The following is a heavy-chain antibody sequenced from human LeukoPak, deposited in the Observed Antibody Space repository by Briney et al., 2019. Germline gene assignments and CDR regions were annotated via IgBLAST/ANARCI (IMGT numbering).Heavy chain of an antibody. J-gene: IGHJ4*02. D-gene: IGHD3-22*01. V-gene: IGHV3-30*02. Sequence: GGSLRLSCAASGLSFSDYGMHWVRQAPGKGLEWVAVIWSDGSNKYYADSVEGRFTISRDNSKNTLYLLLNSLRAEDTAVYYCAKDRHYYDHGGYFDYWGQGTLVTVSS. CDR2: IWSDGSNK. CDR1: GLSFSDYG. CDR3: AKDRHYYDHGGYFDY.